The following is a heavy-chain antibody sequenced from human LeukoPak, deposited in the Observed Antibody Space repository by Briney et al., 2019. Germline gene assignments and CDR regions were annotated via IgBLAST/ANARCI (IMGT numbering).Heavy chain of an antibody. J-gene: IGHJ4*02. D-gene: IGHD3-10*01. CDR2: INHSGST. CDR3: ARDPHYPYGSGSYVDY. V-gene: IGHV4-34*01. CDR1: GGTFSGYY. Sequence: SETLSLTCAVYGGTFSGYYWSWIRQPPGKGLEWIGEINHSGSTNYNPSLKSRVTISVDTSKNQFSLKLSSVTAADAAVYYCARDPHYPYGSGSYVDYWGQGTLVTVSS.